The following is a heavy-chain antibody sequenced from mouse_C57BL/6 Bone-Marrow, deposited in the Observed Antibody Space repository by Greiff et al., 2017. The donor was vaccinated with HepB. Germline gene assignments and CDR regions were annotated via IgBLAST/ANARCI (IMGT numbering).Heavy chain of an antibody. CDR1: GYAFSSSW. CDR3: GRGKFIATVVEGAWFAY. D-gene: IGHD1-1*01. J-gene: IGHJ3*01. Sequence: VQLQQSGPELVKPGASVKISCKASGYAFSSSWMNWVKQRPGKGLEWIGRIYPGDGDTNYNGKFKGKATLTADKSSSTAYMQRSSLTSEDSAVYCCGRGKFIATVVEGAWFAYWGQGTLVTVSA. V-gene: IGHV1-82*01. CDR2: IYPGDGDT.